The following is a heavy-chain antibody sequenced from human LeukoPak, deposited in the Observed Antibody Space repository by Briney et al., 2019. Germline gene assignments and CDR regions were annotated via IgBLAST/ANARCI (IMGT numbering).Heavy chain of an antibody. J-gene: IGHJ4*02. D-gene: IGHD3-3*01. CDR1: GFTFSSYA. CDR2: ISGSGGST. CDR3: ARPNRYYDFRSGYYSLDY. V-gene: IGHV3-23*01. Sequence: GGSLRLSCAASGFTFSSYAMSWVRQAPGKGLEWVSAISGSGGSTYYADSVKGRFTISRDNSKNTLYLQMNSLRAEDTAVYYCARPNRYYDFRSGYYSLDYWGQGTLVTVSS.